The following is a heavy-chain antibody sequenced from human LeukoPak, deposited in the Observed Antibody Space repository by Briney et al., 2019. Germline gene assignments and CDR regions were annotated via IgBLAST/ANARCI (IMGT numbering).Heavy chain of an antibody. CDR2: ISSSGSTI. D-gene: IGHD3-3*01. Sequence: PGGSLRLSYAASGFTFSDYYMSWIRQAPGKGLEWVSYISSSGSTIYYADSVKGRFTISRDNAKNSLYLQMNSLRAEDTAVYYCAGGVWSGYSCYYGMDVWGQGTTVTVSS. CDR1: GFTFSDYY. CDR3: AGGVWSGYSCYYGMDV. V-gene: IGHV3-11*01. J-gene: IGHJ6*02.